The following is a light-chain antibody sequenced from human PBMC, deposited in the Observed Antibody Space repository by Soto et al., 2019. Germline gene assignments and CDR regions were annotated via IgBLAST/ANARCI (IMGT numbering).Light chain of an antibody. CDR1: SSDVGGYNY. J-gene: IGLJ1*01. CDR3: SSYTTSNTRQIV. CDR2: DVS. V-gene: IGLV2-14*03. Sequence: QSVLTRAASVSGSPGQSINISCTGTSSDVGGYNYVSWYQHHPGKAPKLIIYDVSNRPSGVSNPFSGSKSGNTASLTISGLQPEDEADYYCSSYTTSNTRQIVFGTGTKVTVL.